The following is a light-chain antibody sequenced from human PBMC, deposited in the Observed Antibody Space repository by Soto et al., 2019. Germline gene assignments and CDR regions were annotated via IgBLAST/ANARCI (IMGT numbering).Light chain of an antibody. V-gene: IGKV4-1*01. CDR3: QQYYSTLLT. Sequence: DIAMTQSPDSLAVSLGETATINCKSSQTVFYSPNNNNYLAWFQQKAGQPPKLLIYWATTRESGVPDRFSGSGSRTDFTLTISSLQAEDVAVYYCQQYYSTLLTFGGGTKVEIK. CDR1: QTVFYSPNNNNY. CDR2: WAT. J-gene: IGKJ4*01.